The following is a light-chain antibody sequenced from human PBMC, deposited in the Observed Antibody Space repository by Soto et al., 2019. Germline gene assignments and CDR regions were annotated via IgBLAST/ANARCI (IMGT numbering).Light chain of an antibody. J-gene: IGKJ2*01. Sequence: EIVMTQSPATLSLSPGERATLSCRASQSVSSNVAWYQQIPGQTPWLLIYGASTRATGIPVRFSGSGSGTEFTLTISSLQSEDFAVYYCHQYDDGPYTFGQGTKVEI. CDR2: GAS. CDR1: QSVSSN. V-gene: IGKV3-15*01. CDR3: HQYDDGPYT.